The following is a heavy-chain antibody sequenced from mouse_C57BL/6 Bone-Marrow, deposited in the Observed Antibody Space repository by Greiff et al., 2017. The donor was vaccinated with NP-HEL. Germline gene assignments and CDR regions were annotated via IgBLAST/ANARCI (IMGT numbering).Heavy chain of an antibody. CDR2: ISYDGSN. Sequence: EVKLMESGPGLVKPSQSLSLTCSVTGYSITSGYYWNWIRQFPGNKLEWMGYISYDGSNNYNPSLKNRISITRDTSKNQFFLKLNSVTTEDTATYYCAESYYSNTWFAYWGQGTLVTVSA. CDR1: GYSITSGYY. J-gene: IGHJ3*01. D-gene: IGHD2-5*01. CDR3: AESYYSNTWFAY. V-gene: IGHV3-6*01.